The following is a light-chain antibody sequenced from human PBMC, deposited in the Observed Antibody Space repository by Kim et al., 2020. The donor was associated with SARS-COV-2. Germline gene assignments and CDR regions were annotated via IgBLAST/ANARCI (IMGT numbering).Light chain of an antibody. J-gene: IGKJ1*01. Sequence: ASVGARGTITCRASQGIRNDLGWYQQKPGKAPKLLIYAASSLQSGVPSRFSGSGSGTDFTLTISSLQPEDFATYYCLQDYNYPRTFGQGTKVDIK. CDR1: QGIRND. CDR2: AAS. V-gene: IGKV1-6*01. CDR3: LQDYNYPRT.